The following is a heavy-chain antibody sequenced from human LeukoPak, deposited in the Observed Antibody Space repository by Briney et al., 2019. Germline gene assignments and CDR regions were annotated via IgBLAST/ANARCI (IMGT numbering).Heavy chain of an antibody. CDR3: ARGVYCSSTSCYPRAGKYYYYYGMDV. J-gene: IGHJ6*02. CDR1: GYTFTGYY. Sequence: GASVTVSCKASGYTFTGYYMHWMRQAPGQGLEWMGWINPNIGGTNYAQKFQGRVTMTRDTSISTAYMELSSLRSEDTAVYYCARGVYCSSTSCYPRAGKYYYYYGMDVWGQGTTVTVSS. CDR2: INPNIGGT. D-gene: IGHD2-2*01. V-gene: IGHV1-2*02.